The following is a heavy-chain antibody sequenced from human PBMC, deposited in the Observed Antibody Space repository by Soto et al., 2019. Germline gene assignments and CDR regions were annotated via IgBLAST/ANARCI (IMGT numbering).Heavy chain of an antibody. J-gene: IGHJ3*01. CDR2: IKNNANSYAI. Sequence: EVQLVESGGGLVQPGGPLRLSCAASGFTFSDHYMDWVRQAPGKGLEWVARIKNNANSYAIEYAASVKGRFTISSYDSTNSLYLQMNSLRTEDTAIYYCVSVKLGPQPLNALDAWGQGTMVTVSS. CDR1: GFTFSDHY. D-gene: IGHD7-27*01. V-gene: IGHV3-72*01. CDR3: VSVKLGPQPLNALDA.